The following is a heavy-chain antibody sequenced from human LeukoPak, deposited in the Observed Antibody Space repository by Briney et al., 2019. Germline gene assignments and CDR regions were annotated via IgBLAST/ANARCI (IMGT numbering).Heavy chain of an antibody. Sequence: PSETLSLTCTVSGGSISSSSYHWGWIRQPPGKGLEWIGSISYSGSIYYNPSLKSRVTISVDTSKNQFSLKLSSVTAADTAVYYCARRGHSGSHRWGQGTLVTVSS. V-gene: IGHV4-39*07. CDR3: ARRGHSGSHR. D-gene: IGHD5-12*01. J-gene: IGHJ5*02. CDR2: ISYSGSI. CDR1: GGSISSSSYH.